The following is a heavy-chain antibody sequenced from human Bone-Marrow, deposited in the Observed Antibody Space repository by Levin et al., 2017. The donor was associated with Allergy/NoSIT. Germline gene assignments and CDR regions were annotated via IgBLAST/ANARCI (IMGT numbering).Heavy chain of an antibody. CDR2: LSGSGSGT. CDR3: AKTGYSTSVGYFDS. CDR1: GLTFSHYA. V-gene: IGHV3-23*01. Sequence: GGSLRLSCEASGLTFSHYAMNWVRQAPGKGLEWVSALSGSGSGTFYADSVKGRFIISRDNSKNTLYLQMSSLRAEDTAIYYCAKTGYSTSVGYFDSWGQGTLVTVSS. D-gene: IGHD6-13*01. J-gene: IGHJ4*02.